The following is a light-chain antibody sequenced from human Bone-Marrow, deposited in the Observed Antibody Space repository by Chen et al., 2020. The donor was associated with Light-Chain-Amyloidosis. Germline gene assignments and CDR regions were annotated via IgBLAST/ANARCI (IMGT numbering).Light chain of an antibody. CDR1: SSDVGGYDI. Sequence: QSALTPPASVTGSPGQSITIPCTGTSSDVGGYDIVSWYRQHPGKAPKLLIFEVTKRPSGVSNRFSGSKSGNTASLTISGLRTEDAADYYCCAYRGGSFPYVFGPGTKVTVL. CDR3: CAYRGGSFPYV. CDR2: EVT. V-gene: IGLV2-23*02. J-gene: IGLJ1*01.